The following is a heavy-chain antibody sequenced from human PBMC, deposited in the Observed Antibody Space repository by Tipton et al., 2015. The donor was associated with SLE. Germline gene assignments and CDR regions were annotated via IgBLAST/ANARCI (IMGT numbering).Heavy chain of an antibody. D-gene: IGHD2-2*01. V-gene: IGHV4-34*01. CDR2: INHGGST. CDR3: ARVAPAEVFDY. Sequence: TLSLTCDVYGGSFSGYYWSWIRQPPGKGLEWIGEINHGGSTNYNPSLRSRVTISVDMSKNQVSLKLSFVTAADTAVYYCARVAPAEVFDYWGQGTLVTVSS. CDR1: GGSFSGYY. J-gene: IGHJ4*02.